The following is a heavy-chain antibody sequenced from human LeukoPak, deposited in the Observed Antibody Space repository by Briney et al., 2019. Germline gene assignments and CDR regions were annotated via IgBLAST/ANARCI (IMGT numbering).Heavy chain of an antibody. CDR3: ARTKYSGSYYFDY. D-gene: IGHD1-26*01. CDR2: IYYSGST. J-gene: IGHJ4*02. CDR1: GGSISSYY. V-gene: IGHV4-59*01. Sequence: SETLSPTCTVSGGSISSYYWSWIRQPPGKGLEWIGYIYYSGSTNYNPSLKSRVTISVDTSKNQFSLELSSVTAADTAVYYCARTKYSGSYYFDYWGQGTLVTVSS.